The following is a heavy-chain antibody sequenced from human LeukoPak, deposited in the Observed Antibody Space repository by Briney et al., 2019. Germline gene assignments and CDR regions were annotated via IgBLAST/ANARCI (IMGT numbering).Heavy chain of an antibody. CDR1: GGSISSSSYY. J-gene: IGHJ5*02. CDR3: AREGDIVVVPAAIKYNWFGP. CDR2: IYYSGST. V-gene: IGHV4-39*07. D-gene: IGHD2-2*02. Sequence: SETLSLTCTVSGGSISSSSYYWGWIRQPPGKGLEWIGSIYYSGSTYYNPSLKSRVTISVDTSKNQFSLKLSSVTAADTAVYYCAREGDIVVVPAAIKYNWFGPWGQGTLVTVSS.